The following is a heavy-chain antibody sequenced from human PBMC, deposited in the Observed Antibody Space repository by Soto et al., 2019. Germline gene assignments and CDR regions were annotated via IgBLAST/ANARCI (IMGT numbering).Heavy chain of an antibody. V-gene: IGHV2-5*02. D-gene: IGHD6-19*01. CDR1: GFSLSSTRMA. CDR2: IYWDDDK. J-gene: IGHJ4*02. CDR3: AHIVVAGLGYYFDY. Sequence: QITLKESGPTLVKPTQTLTLTCTFSGFSLSSTRMAVGWIRQPPGKALEWLALIYWDDDKRYSPFLKSRLTLTKDTAKNQVVLTMSNMEPVDTARYYCAHIVVAGLGYYFDYWGQGTLVTVSS.